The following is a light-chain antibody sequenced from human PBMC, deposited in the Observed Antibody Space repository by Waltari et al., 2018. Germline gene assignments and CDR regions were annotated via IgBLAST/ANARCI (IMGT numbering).Light chain of an antibody. CDR2: WAS. Sequence: DIVMTQSPDSLAVSLGERATINCKSSQSVLYSSNNKNYLAWYQQKPGLPPKLLIYWASTRVSGVPDRFSCSGSGTDFTLTISSLQAEDVAVYYCQQYYSTPPTFGQGTKLEIK. CDR3: QQYYSTPPT. J-gene: IGKJ2*01. V-gene: IGKV4-1*01. CDR1: QSVLYSSNNKNY.